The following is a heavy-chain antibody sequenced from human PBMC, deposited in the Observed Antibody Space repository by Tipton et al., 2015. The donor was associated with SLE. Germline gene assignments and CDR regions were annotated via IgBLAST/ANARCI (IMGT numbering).Heavy chain of an antibody. D-gene: IGHD2-15*01. V-gene: IGHV4-38-2*02. CDR3: ARTGGRDAFDF. CDR2: MHHNGST. J-gene: IGHJ3*01. CDR1: LYSIGSGFY. Sequence: LRLSCTVSLYSIGSGFYWDWVRRPPGKGLEWIATMHHNGSTYYNPSLRGRVTISMDTSRNQFSLRLKSVTAADTAVYYCARTGGRDAFDFWGQGTMVTVSS.